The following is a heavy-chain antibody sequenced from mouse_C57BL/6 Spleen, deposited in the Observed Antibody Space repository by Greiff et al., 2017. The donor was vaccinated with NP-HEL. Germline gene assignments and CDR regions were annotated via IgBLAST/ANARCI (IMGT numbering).Heavy chain of an antibody. D-gene: IGHD1-1*01. Sequence: VQLQQSGAELARPGASVKLSCKASGYTFTSYGISWVKQRTGQGLEWIGEIYPRSGNTYYNEKFKGKATLTADKSSSTAYMELRSLTSEDSAVYFCARSDYGSRRDYFDYWGQGTTLTVSS. V-gene: IGHV1-81*01. CDR1: GYTFTSYG. CDR3: ARSDYGSRRDYFDY. J-gene: IGHJ2*01. CDR2: IYPRSGNT.